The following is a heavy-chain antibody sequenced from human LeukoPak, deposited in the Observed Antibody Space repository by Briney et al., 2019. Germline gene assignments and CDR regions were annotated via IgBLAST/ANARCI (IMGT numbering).Heavy chain of an antibody. V-gene: IGHV4-39*07. Sequence: SETLSLTCTVSGGSISTSDYYWGWIRQSPVKGLEWIGDVFYTGKTNYNPTLRGRATISIDTSKNQFSLKLTYVTAADSAVYYCARVFDSWGQGTLVTVSS. CDR2: VFYTGKT. CDR1: GGSISTSDYY. J-gene: IGHJ4*02. CDR3: ARVFDS.